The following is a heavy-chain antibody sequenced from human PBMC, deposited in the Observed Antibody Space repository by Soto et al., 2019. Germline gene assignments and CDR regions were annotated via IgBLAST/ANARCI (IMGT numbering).Heavy chain of an antibody. V-gene: IGHV3-33*01. J-gene: IGHJ4*02. CDR3: ARASGPFDY. CDR1: GFTFSSYG. CDR2: IWFDGSNK. Sequence: QVQLVESGGGVVQPGRSLRLSCAASGFTFSSYGMHWVRQAPGKGLDWVAVIWFDGSNKYYADSVKGRLTISRDNSKNTLYLQMNSPRAEDTALYYCARASGPFDYWGQGTLVTVSS.